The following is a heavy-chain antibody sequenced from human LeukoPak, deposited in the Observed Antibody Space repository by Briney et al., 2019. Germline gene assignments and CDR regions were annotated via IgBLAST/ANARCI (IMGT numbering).Heavy chain of an antibody. Sequence: SVKVSCKASGYTFTTYNINWVRQAPGQGLEWMGGIIPIFGTANYAQKFQGRVTITADESTSTAYMELSSLRSEDTAVYYCARDLFSRSPLWAFDIWGQGTMVTVSS. V-gene: IGHV1-69*13. J-gene: IGHJ3*02. D-gene: IGHD2/OR15-2a*01. CDR2: IIPIFGTA. CDR1: GYTFTTYN. CDR3: ARDLFSRSPLWAFDI.